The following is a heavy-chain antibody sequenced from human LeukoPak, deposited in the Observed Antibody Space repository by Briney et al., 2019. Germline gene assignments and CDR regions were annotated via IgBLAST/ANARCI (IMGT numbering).Heavy chain of an antibody. CDR3: ARLYYDSSGYYQICYFDY. J-gene: IGHJ4*02. V-gene: IGHV4-39*01. Sequence: PSETLSLTCTVSGGSISSSSYYWGWIRQPPGKGLEWIGSIYYSGSTYYNPSLKSRVTISVDTSKNQISLNLSSVTAADTAVYYCARLYYDSSGYYQICYFDYWGQGTLVTVSS. CDR1: GGSISSSSYY. CDR2: IYYSGST. D-gene: IGHD3-22*01.